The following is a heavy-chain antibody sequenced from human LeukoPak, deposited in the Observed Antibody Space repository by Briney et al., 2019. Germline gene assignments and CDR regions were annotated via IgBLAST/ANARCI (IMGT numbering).Heavy chain of an antibody. V-gene: IGHV1-69*05. Sequence: SVKVSCKTSGGTFNNSAISWVRQAPGQGLEWLGGIMPLFGTAGYAQKFQGRVTITKDESTRTVYLELTSLTSDDTAVYYCARDVHGDYGSGWFNPWGQGTLVSVSS. D-gene: IGHD4-17*01. J-gene: IGHJ5*02. CDR1: GGTFNNSA. CDR3: ARDVHGDYGSGWFNP. CDR2: IMPLFGTA.